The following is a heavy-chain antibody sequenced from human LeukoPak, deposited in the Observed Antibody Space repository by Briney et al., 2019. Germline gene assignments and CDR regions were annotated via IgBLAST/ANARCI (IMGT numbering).Heavy chain of an antibody. V-gene: IGHV4-59*08. CDR1: GGSINNYY. CDR3: ATRRVTSSSWEEWNWFDP. D-gene: IGHD6-13*01. J-gene: IGHJ5*02. Sequence: SETLSLTCTVSGGSINNYYWSWIRQPPGKGLEWIGYIHYSGSTNYKSSLRGRVTISVDTSKNQFSLKLSSVTAADTAVYYCATRRVTSSSWEEWNWFDPWGQGTLVTVSS. CDR2: IHYSGST.